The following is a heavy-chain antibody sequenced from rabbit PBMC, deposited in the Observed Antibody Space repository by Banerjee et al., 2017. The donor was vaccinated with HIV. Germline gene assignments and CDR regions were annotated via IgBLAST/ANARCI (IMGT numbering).Heavy chain of an antibody. CDR3: ARDLTGVTGWNFNL. Sequence: QEQLEESGGDLVKPEGSLTLTCTASGFSFSSGYDMCWVRQAPGKGLEWIACIYAGSSGFTYYASWAKGRFTISKASWTTVTLQMTSLTAADTASYFCARDLTGVTGWNFNLWGPGTLVTVS. D-gene: IGHD7-1*01. CDR2: IYAGSSGFT. V-gene: IGHV1S45*01. CDR1: GFSFSSGYD. J-gene: IGHJ4*01.